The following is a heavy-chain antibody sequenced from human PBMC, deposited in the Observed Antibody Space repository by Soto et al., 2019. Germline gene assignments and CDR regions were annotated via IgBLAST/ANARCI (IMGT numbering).Heavy chain of an antibody. CDR1: GYTFTSYY. CDR3: ARDRWDTTSCYECDY. Sequence: ASVKVSCKASGYTFTSYYMHWVRQAPGQGLEWMGIINPSGGSTRFAQNFQGRVTLTRDTSTSTVYMELSSLRSDDTAVYYCARDRWDTTSCYECDYWGQGTLVTVSS. V-gene: IGHV1-46*01. CDR2: INPSGGST. D-gene: IGHD2-2*01. J-gene: IGHJ4*02.